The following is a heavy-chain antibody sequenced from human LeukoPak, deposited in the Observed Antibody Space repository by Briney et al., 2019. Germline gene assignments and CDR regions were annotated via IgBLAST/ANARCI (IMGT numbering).Heavy chain of an antibody. D-gene: IGHD5-24*01. Sequence: GGSLRLSCAASGFTFSSYAMSWVRQAPGKGLEWVSSISNSGGRTFYADSVKGRFTISRDNAKNSLYLQMNSLRDEDTAVYYCARASFQRWLQLGGDWGQGALVTVSS. V-gene: IGHV3-48*02. CDR3: ARASFQRWLQLGGD. CDR1: GFTFSSYA. CDR2: ISNSGGRT. J-gene: IGHJ4*02.